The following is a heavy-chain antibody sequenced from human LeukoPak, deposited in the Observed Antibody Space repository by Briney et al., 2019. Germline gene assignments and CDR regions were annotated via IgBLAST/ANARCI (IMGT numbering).Heavy chain of an antibody. CDR1: GFTFSSYS. Sequence: GGSLRLSCAASGFTFSSYSMNWVRQAPGKGLEWVSSISSSSSYIYYADSVKGRFTISRDNAKNSLYLQMNSLRAEDTAVYYCARDPNYDFWSGSHIYYGMDVWGQGTTVTVSS. CDR2: ISSSSSYI. D-gene: IGHD3-3*01. CDR3: ARDPNYDFWSGSHIYYGMDV. J-gene: IGHJ6*02. V-gene: IGHV3-21*01.